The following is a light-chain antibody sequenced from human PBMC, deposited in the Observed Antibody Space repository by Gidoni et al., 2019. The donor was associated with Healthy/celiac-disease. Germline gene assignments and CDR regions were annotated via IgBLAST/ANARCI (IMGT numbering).Light chain of an antibody. CDR3: QQYNSYPYT. CDR1: QSISSW. V-gene: IGKV1-5*01. CDR2: DAS. J-gene: IGKJ2*01. Sequence: DIQMTQSPSTLSASAGDRVTITCRASQSISSWLAWYQQKPGKAPNLLIYDASSLESGVPSRCSGSGSGTGFTLTISSLQPDDFATYYCQQYNSYPYTFGQGTKLEIK.